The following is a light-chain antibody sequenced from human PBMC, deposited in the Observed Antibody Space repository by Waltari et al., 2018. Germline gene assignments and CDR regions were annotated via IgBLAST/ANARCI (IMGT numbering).Light chain of an antibody. CDR1: QSVSSSY. J-gene: IGKJ1*01. Sequence: EIVLTQSPGTLSLSPGERATLSCRASQSVSSSYLAWYQQKPGQAPRLLIYGASSRATGIPDGFSGSGSGTDFTLTISRLGPEDFAVYYCQQYGSSPTFGQGTKVEIK. CDR2: GAS. CDR3: QQYGSSPT. V-gene: IGKV3-20*01.